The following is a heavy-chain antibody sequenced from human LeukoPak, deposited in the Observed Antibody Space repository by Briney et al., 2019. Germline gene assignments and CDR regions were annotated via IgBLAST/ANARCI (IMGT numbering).Heavy chain of an antibody. CDR1: GFTFSSYG. D-gene: IGHD2-15*01. CDR3: AKDVQDCSGGSCPGDAFDI. J-gene: IGHJ3*02. Sequence: HPGGSLRLSCAASGFTFSSYGMHWVRQAPGKGLEWVAVISYDGSNKYYADSVKGRFTISRDNSKNTLYLQMNSLRAEDTAVYYCAKDVQDCSGGSCPGDAFDIWGQGTMLTVSS. CDR2: ISYDGSNK. V-gene: IGHV3-30*18.